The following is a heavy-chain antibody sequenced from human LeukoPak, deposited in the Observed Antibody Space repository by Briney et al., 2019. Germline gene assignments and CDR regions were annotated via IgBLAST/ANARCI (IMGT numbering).Heavy chain of an antibody. D-gene: IGHD3-22*01. Sequence: GGSLRLSCAAFGFSFSSCGMHWVRQTPDKGLEWVAAIAKDGTDIHYVDSVKGRFTISRDNSRNTLYLQMFSLSTEDTAVYYCVKAGYYDSSGYYYYLDYWGQGTPVSVSS. CDR2: IAKDGTDI. CDR1: GFSFSSCG. V-gene: IGHV3-30*18. J-gene: IGHJ4*02. CDR3: VKAGYYDSSGYYYYLDY.